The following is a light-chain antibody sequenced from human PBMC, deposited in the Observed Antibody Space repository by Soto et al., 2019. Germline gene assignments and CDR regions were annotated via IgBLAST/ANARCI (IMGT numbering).Light chain of an antibody. V-gene: IGLV2-18*02. J-gene: IGLJ1*01. CDR3: SSYTSSRTYV. CDR2: DVS. CDR1: SSDVGSYNR. Sequence: QSALTQPPSVSGSPGQSVTISCTGTSSDVGSYNRVSWYQQPPGTAPKVMIYDVSNRPSGVPDRFSGSKSGNTASLAISGLQAVDESDYYCSSYTSSRTYVFGTGTKLNVL.